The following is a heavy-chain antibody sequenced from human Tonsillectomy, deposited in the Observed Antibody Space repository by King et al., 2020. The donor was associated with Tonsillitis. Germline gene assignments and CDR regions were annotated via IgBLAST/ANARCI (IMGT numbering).Heavy chain of an antibody. V-gene: IGHV3-9*01. D-gene: IGHD3-3*01. CDR3: AKSITTTDNWFDP. Sequence: VQLVESGGGLVQPGRSLRLSCAASGFTFDGYAMHWVRHAPGKGLEWVSGISWNSGSIDYADSVKGRFTISRDNAKNSLYLQMNSLRAEDTALYYCAKSITTTDNWFDPWGQGTLVTVSS. CDR1: GFTFDGYA. J-gene: IGHJ5*02. CDR2: ISWNSGSI.